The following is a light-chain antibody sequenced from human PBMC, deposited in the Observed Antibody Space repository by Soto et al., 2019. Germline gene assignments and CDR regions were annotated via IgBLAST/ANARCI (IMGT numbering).Light chain of an antibody. V-gene: IGLV1-40*01. CDR2: ANS. CDR3: QSYDSSLSGYV. J-gene: IGLJ1*01. Sequence: QSVLTQPPPVSGAPGQRVSISCTGSSSNIGTGYDVHWYQQLPGTAPKLLIYANSNRPSGVPDRFSGSKSGTSASLAITGLQAEDEADYYCQSYDSSLSGYVFGSGTKLTVL. CDR1: SSNIGTGYD.